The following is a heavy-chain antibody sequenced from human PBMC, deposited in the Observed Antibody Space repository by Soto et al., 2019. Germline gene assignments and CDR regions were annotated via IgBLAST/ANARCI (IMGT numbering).Heavy chain of an antibody. V-gene: IGHV3-30*18. D-gene: IGHD3-22*01. CDR3: AKDWPMYYYDSSGLFDY. J-gene: IGHJ4*02. CDR1: GFTFSSYG. Sequence: QVQLVESGGGVVQPGRSLRLSCAASGFTFSSYGMHWVRQAPGKGLEWVAVISYDGSKKYYVDSVKGRFIISRDNSKNTLFLQMNSLRAEDTAVYYCAKDWPMYYYDSSGLFDYWGQGTLVTVSS. CDR2: ISYDGSKK.